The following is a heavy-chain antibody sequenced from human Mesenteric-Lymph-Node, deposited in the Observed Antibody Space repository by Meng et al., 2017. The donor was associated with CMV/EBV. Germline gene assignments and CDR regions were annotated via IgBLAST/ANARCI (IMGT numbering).Heavy chain of an antibody. CDR1: GFSVNDNY. Sequence: GGSLRLSCAASGFSVNDNYMSWVRQAPGKGPEWISVVYSGGTTFYADSVKGRFTISRDNSKNTLYLQMNSLRAEDTAIYYCARRRVAAADYYYYYPMDVWGQGTTVTVSS. J-gene: IGHJ6*02. D-gene: IGHD6-13*01. CDR3: ARRRVAAADYYYYYPMDV. V-gene: IGHV3-66*02. CDR2: VYSGGTT.